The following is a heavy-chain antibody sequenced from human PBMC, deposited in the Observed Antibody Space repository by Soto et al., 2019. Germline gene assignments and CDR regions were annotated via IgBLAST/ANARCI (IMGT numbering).Heavy chain of an antibody. J-gene: IGHJ6*02. Sequence: GWSLRLSCAASGFTFSSYEMNWFRQAPGKGLEWVSYISSSGSTIYYADSVKGRFTISRDNAKNSLYLQMNSLRAEDTAVYYCARDHKGGYYYYGMDVWGQGTTVTVSS. CDR2: ISSSGSTI. CDR3: ARDHKGGYYYYGMDV. V-gene: IGHV3-48*03. CDR1: GFTFSSYE.